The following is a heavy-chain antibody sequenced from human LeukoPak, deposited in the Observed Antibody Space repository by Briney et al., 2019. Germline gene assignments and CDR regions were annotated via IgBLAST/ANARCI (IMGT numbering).Heavy chain of an antibody. CDR1: GGSNSSYY. Sequence: PSETLSLTCTVSGGSNSSYYWSWIRQPPGKGLEWIGYFYYSGSTNYNPSLKSRVTILVDTSKNQFSLKLSSVTAADTAVYYCARASVTYYYYYYMDVWGKGTTVTVSS. V-gene: IGHV4-59*08. CDR3: ARASVTYYYYYYMDV. D-gene: IGHD4-11*01. J-gene: IGHJ6*03. CDR2: FYYSGST.